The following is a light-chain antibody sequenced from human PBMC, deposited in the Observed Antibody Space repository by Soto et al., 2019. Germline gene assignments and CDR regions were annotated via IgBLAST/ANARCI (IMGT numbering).Light chain of an antibody. CDR3: QQLNSYPYT. CDR1: QGISSY. J-gene: IGKJ4*01. V-gene: IGKV1-9*01. Sequence: DIQLTQSPSFLSASVGDRVTITCRASQGISSYLAWYQQKPGKAPKLLTYAASTLQSGVRSRFSGSESGTEFTLTISTLPPEEFATYYCQQLNSYPYTFGGAPKVEIK. CDR2: AAS.